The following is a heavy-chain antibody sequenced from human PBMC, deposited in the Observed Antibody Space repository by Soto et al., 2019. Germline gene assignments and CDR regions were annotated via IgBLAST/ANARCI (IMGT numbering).Heavy chain of an antibody. V-gene: IGHV1-8*01. Sequence: QVQLVQSGAEVKKPGASVKVSCKASGYTFTNNGINWVRQATGQGLEWMGWMNPNNGNTGYAQKLQGRVTLTRDNSISTAYMELSSLISEDTAVYYCSTAGDTGAWISYWGQGTLVTVSS. CDR3: STAGDTGAWISY. CDR2: MNPNNGNT. J-gene: IGHJ4*02. CDR1: GYTFTNNG. D-gene: IGHD7-27*01.